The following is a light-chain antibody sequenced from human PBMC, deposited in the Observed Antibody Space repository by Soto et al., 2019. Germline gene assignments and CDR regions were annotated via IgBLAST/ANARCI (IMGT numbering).Light chain of an antibody. CDR3: QHRSDWPLT. J-gene: IGKJ4*01. V-gene: IGKV3-11*01. CDR1: QSVSSS. Sequence: EIVLTQSPATLSLSPGERATLSCRASQSVSSSLAWYQQKPGQAPRLLIYDASNRATGIPARFSGSGSGTDFTLTISSLEPEDFEVYYCQHRSDWPLTFGGGTKVEIK. CDR2: DAS.